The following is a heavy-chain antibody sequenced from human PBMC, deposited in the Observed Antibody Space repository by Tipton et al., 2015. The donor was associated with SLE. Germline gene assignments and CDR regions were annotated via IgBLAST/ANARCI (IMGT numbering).Heavy chain of an antibody. CDR2: IWYDGSNK. CDR3: ARWGYNYGSAY. J-gene: IGHJ4*02. V-gene: IGHV3-33*08. D-gene: IGHD5-18*01. Sequence: SLRLSCAVSGFTFSNYYMHWVRQVPGKGLEWVAVIWYDGSNKYYADSVKGRFTISRDNSKNTLFLQMGSLRAEDMSVYYCARWGYNYGSAYWGQGTQVTVSS. CDR1: GFTFSNYY.